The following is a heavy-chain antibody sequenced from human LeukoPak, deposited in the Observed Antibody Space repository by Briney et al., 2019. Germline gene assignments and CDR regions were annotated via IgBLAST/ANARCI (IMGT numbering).Heavy chain of an antibody. J-gene: IGHJ4*02. CDR2: ISSSSSYI. CDR3: ARSRGGAYSDYVHSNYYFEY. V-gene: IGHV3-21*01. CDR1: GFTFSSYS. Sequence: PGGSLRLSCAASGFTFSSYSMNWVRQAPGKGLEWVSSISSSSSYIYYADSVKGRFTISRDNAKNSLYLQMNSLRAEDTAVYYCARSRGGAYSDYVHSNYYFEYWGRGTLVTVSS. D-gene: IGHD5-12*01.